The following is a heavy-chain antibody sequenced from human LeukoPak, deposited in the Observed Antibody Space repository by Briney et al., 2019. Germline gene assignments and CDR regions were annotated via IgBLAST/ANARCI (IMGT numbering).Heavy chain of an antibody. J-gene: IGHJ4*02. V-gene: IGHV3-30-3*01. CDR1: GFTFSSYA. D-gene: IGHD1-26*01. Sequence: GGSLRLSYAASGFTFSSYAMHWVRQAPGKGLEWVAVISYDGSNKYYADSVKGRFTISRDNSKNTLYLQMNSLRAEDTAVYYCARDRGSYSLDYWGQGTLVTVSS. CDR2: ISYDGSNK. CDR3: ARDRGSYSLDY.